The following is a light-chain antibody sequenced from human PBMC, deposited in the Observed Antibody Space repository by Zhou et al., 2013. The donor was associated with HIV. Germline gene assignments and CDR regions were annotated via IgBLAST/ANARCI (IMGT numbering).Light chain of an antibody. CDR3: QQSNNWPPYT. CDR1: QSVSSK. Sequence: EIVMTQSPATLSVSPGERATLSCRASQSVSSKLAWYQQKPGQAPRLLIYGASTRATGIPARFSGSGSGTEFTLTISSLQSEDFAVYYCQQSNNWPPYTFGQGTKLEIK. J-gene: IGKJ2*01. CDR2: GAS. V-gene: IGKV3-15*01.